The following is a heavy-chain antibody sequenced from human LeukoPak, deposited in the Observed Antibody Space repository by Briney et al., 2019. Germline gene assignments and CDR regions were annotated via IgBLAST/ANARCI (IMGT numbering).Heavy chain of an antibody. CDR2: IIPIFGTA. V-gene: IGHV1-69*13. CDR3: AGVKVTPCYFDY. CDR1: GGTFSSYA. D-gene: IGHD4-23*01. Sequence: GASVKVSCKASGGTFSSYAISWVRQAPGQGLEWMGGIIPIFGTANNAQKFQGRVTITADESTSTAYMELSSLRSEDTAVYYCAGVKVTPCYFDYWGQGTLVTVSS. J-gene: IGHJ4*02.